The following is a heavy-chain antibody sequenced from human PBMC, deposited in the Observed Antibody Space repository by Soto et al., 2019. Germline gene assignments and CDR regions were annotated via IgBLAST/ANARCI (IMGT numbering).Heavy chain of an antibody. CDR3: ARGYCASTSCYNSDYYYAMDV. CDR1: GGTFRSHT. CDR2: IIPILGIP. Sequence: SVTVSCKASGGTFRSHTINWVRQAPGQGLEWMGRIIPILGIPNYAQKFQGRVTITADKSTRIAYMELSSLRSEDTAVYYCARGYCASTSCYNSDYYYAMDVWGQGTTVTVSS. J-gene: IGHJ6*02. V-gene: IGHV1-69*02. D-gene: IGHD2-2*02.